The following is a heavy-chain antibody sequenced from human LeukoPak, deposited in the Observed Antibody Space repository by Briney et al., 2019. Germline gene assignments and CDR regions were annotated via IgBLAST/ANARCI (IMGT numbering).Heavy chain of an antibody. CDR1: GFTFSSFA. CDR2: VSYDGSNK. D-gene: IGHD6-19*01. Sequence: GGSLRLSCAASGFTFSSFAMHWVRQAPGKGLQWVAVVSYDGSNKYYTDSVKGRFTISRDNSKNTLYLQMNSLRAEDTAIYYCAKDGDYTTGWYYLDYWGQGTLVTVSS. V-gene: IGHV3-30*04. CDR3: AKDGDYTTGWYYLDY. J-gene: IGHJ4*02.